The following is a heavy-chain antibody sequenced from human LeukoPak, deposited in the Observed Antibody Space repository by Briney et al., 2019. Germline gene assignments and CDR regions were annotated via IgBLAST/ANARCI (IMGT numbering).Heavy chain of an antibody. V-gene: IGHV3-23*01. D-gene: IGHD2-15*01. CDR1: GFTFKSYL. CDR2: INGGGSST. J-gene: IGHJ4*02. CDR3: ARQLGYCDSGTCYFEY. Sequence: PGGSLRLSCAASGFTFKSYLMTWVRQAPGKGLEWVSSINGGGSSTPYADSVKGRFTISRDNSKTTLFLQMNSLRAEDTAVYYCARQLGYCDSGTCYFEYWGQGTLVTVSS.